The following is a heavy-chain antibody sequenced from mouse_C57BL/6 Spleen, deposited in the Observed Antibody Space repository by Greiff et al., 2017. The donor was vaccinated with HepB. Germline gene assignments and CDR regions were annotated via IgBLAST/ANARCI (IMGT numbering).Heavy chain of an antibody. J-gene: IGHJ1*03. CDR3: AKGFDV. CDR1: GYTFTSYW. CDR2: IDPSDSYT. V-gene: IGHV1-50*01. Sequence: QVQLKQPGAELVKPGASVKLSCKASGYTFTSYWMQWVKQRPGQGLEWIGEIDPSDSYTNYNQKFKGKATLTVDTSSSTAYMQLSSLTSEDSAVYYCAKGFDVWGTGTTVTVSS.